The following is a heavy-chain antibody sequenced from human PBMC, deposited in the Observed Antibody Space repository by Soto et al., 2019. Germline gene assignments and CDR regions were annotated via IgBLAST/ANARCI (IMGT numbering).Heavy chain of an antibody. CDR1: GFIFNNYA. V-gene: IGHV1-18*04. CDR2: ISANSGNT. CDR3: ATAGNYDSSGRDF. D-gene: IGHD3-22*01. J-gene: IGHJ4*02. Sequence: ASVKVSCKAFGFIFNNYAISWVRQAPGQGLEWMGWISANSGNTNYAQKLQGRVTMTTDTSTSTAYMELRSLRSDDTAVYYCATAGNYDSSGRDFWGQGTLVTVS.